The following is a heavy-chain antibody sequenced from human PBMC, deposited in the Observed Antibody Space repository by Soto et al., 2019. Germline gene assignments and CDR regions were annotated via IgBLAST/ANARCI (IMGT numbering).Heavy chain of an antibody. J-gene: IGHJ4*02. D-gene: IGHD1-26*01. Sequence: SQTLSLTCVISGDSVSSNSVAWNWIRQSPSRGLEWLGRTCYKSKWYNDYAVSVKSRITINPDTSKNQFSLQLNSVTPEDTAVYYCARDTPAKGSYFDYWGQGTLVTVSS. V-gene: IGHV6-1*01. CDR2: TCYKSKWYN. CDR1: GDSVSSNSVA. CDR3: ARDTPAKGSYFDY.